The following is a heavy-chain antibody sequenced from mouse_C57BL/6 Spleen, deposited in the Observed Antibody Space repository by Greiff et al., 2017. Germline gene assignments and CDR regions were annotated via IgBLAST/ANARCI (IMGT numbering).Heavy chain of an antibody. CDR1: GFTFSSYG. D-gene: IGHD1-1*01. V-gene: IGHV5-6*01. CDR2: ISSGGSYT. J-gene: IGHJ2*01. Sequence: EVKVVESGGDLVKPGGSLKLSCAASGFTFSSYGMSWVRQTPDKRLEWVATISSGGSYTYYPDSVKGRFTISRDNAKNTLYLQMSSLKSEDTAMYYCASHYYYGSSLYYFDYWGQGTTLTVSS. CDR3: ASHYYYGSSLYYFDY.